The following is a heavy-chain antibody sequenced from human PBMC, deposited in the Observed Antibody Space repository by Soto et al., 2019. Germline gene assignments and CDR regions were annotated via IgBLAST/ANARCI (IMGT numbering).Heavy chain of an antibody. Sequence: QVQLVQSGAEVKKPGASVKVSCKASGYTFTGYYMHWVRQAPGQGLEWMGWINPNSGGTNYAQKFKVWVTMTRDTAISTAYMELSRLRSDDTAVYYCARTARGSWRSAFDIWGQGTMVTVSS. CDR2: INPNSGGT. CDR1: GYTFTGYY. CDR3: ARTARGSWRSAFDI. D-gene: IGHD3-10*01. V-gene: IGHV1-2*04. J-gene: IGHJ3*02.